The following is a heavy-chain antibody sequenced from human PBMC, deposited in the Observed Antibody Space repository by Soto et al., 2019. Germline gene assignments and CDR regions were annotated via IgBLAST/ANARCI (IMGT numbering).Heavy chain of an antibody. CDR2: IYAGGST. CDR3: ARSFDYGYIHH. CDR1: GFTVNSDY. V-gene: IGHV3-53*02. J-gene: IGHJ4*02. D-gene: IGHD3-10*01. Sequence: EVQLVETGGGLTQPGGSLRLSCENSGFTVNSDYMSWVRQAPGKGLEWVSIIYAGGSTYYADSVRGRFTISSDNSRNTLYLQTNSLRVEDTAVYYCARSFDYGYIHHWGQGTLVTVSS.